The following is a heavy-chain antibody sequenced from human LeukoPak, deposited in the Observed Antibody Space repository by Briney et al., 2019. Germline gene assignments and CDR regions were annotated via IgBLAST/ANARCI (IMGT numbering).Heavy chain of an antibody. D-gene: IGHD3-10*01. CDR3: ARVPMVRGLNRTPLAWFDP. CDR1: GYTFTSYD. Sequence: ASVKVSCKASGYTFTSYDINWVRQATGQGLEWMGWMNPNSGNTGYAQKFQGRVTMTRNTSISTAYMELSSLRSEDTAVYYCARVPMVRGLNRTPLAWFDPWGQGTLVTVSS. CDR2: MNPNSGNT. J-gene: IGHJ5*02. V-gene: IGHV1-8*01.